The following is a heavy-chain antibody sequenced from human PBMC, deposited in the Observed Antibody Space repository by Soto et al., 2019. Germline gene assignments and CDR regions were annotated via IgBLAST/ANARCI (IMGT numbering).Heavy chain of an antibody. J-gene: IGHJ4*02. V-gene: IGHV3-23*01. CDR1: GFTFSSYA. Sequence: EVQLLEPGGGLVQPGGSLRLSCAASGFTFSSYAMSWVRQAPGKGLEWVSAISGSGGRTYYADSVKGRFTISRDNSKNTLYLQMNSLRAEDTAVYYCAKEGVVYGDYDGSNYWGQGTLVTVSS. D-gene: IGHD4-17*01. CDR2: ISGSGGRT. CDR3: AKEGVVYGDYDGSNY.